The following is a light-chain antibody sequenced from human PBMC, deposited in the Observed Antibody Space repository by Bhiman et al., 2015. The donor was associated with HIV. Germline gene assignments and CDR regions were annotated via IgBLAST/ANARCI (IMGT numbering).Light chain of an antibody. V-gene: IGLV1-44*01. CDR3: AAWDDSLNGQV. CDR2: RNN. CDR1: MSDIGGNT. J-gene: IGLJ2*01. Sequence: QSVLTQPPSASGTPGQTVIILCSGGMSDIGGNTVNWYQQLPGTAPKLHIYRNNQRPSGVPDRFSGSKSGTSASLAISGLQAEDEADYYCAAWDDSLNGQVFGGGTKLTVL.